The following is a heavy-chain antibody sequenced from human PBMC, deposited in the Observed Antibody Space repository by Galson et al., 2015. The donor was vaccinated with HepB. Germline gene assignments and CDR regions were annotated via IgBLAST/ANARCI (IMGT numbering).Heavy chain of an antibody. Sequence: SLRLSCAASGFTFSSYGMHWVRQAPGKGLEWVAVISYDGSNKYYADSVKGRFTISRDNSKNTLYLQMNSLRAEDTAVYYCAKASTEAGPYYGTDVWGPGTTVTVSS. J-gene: IGHJ6*02. CDR1: GFTFSSYG. V-gene: IGHV3-30*18. CDR2: ISYDGSNK. CDR3: AKASTEAGPYYGTDV.